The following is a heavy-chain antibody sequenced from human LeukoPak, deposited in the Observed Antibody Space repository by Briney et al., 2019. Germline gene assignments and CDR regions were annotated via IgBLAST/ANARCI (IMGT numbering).Heavy chain of an antibody. CDR2: IKSNADGGTT. J-gene: IGHJ3*02. CDR1: GFTFSNAW. CDR3: TTLWRNDAFDI. V-gene: IGHV3-15*01. D-gene: IGHD1-1*01. Sequence: PGGSLRLSCAASGFTFSNAWMTWVRQAPGKGLEWVGRIKSNADGGTTDYAAPVKGRFIISRDDSKNTLCLQMNSLKTEDTAVYYCTTLWRNDAFDIWGQGTIVSVSS.